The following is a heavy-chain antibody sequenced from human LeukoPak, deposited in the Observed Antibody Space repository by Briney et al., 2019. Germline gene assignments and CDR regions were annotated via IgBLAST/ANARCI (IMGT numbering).Heavy chain of an antibody. CDR3: ARLGSFYGSGSYYTFDY. CDR2: IYHSGST. V-gene: IGHV4-38-2*02. Sequence: SETLSLTCTVSGYSISSGYYWGWIRQPPGKGLEWIGSIYHSGSTYYNPSLKSRVTISVDTSKNQFSLKLSSVTAADTAVYYCARLGSFYGSGSYYTFDYWGQGTLVTVSS. J-gene: IGHJ4*02. D-gene: IGHD3-10*01. CDR1: GYSISSGYY.